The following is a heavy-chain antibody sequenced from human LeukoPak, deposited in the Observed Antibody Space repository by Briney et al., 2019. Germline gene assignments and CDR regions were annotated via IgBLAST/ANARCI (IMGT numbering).Heavy chain of an antibody. CDR3: ARLPVDAFDI. CDR2: ISSNGGNT. D-gene: IGHD1-14*01. V-gene: IGHV3-64*01. J-gene: IGHJ3*02. CDR1: RSTFSNYA. Sequence: GGSLRLSCAASRSTFSNYAMHWVRQAPGKGLEHVSAISSNGGNTHYANSVKGRFTISRDNSKNTLYLQMGSLRAEDMAVYYCARLPVDAFDIWGQGTMVTVSS.